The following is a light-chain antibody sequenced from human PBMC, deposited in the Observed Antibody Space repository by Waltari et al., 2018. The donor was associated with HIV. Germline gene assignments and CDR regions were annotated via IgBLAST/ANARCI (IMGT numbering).Light chain of an antibody. CDR2: KNT. J-gene: IGLJ1*01. CDR1: NPTIRTDT. Sequence: QFVLTPPPSASAPPGPGISLSFSGSNPTIRTDTVYWYQQLPGTTPKLLSYKNTQRPSGVPDRFAGSKSGTSAYLAISGLRSEDEADYYCVGWYASLSAYVFGAGTKVTVL. V-gene: IGLV1-47*01. CDR3: VGWYASLSAYV.